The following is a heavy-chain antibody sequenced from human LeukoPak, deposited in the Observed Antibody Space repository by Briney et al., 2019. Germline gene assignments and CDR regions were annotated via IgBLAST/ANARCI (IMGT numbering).Heavy chain of an antibody. D-gene: IGHD6-19*01. CDR3: AKANGWYYFDY. CDR2: ISGSGGST. J-gene: IGHJ4*02. Sequence: GGSLRLSCAAFGFTFSSYAMSWVRQAPGKGLEWVSAISGSGGSTYYADSVKGRFTISRDNSKNTLYLQMNSLRTEDTAAYYCAKANGWYYFDYWGQGILVTVSS. CDR1: GFTFSSYA. V-gene: IGHV3-23*01.